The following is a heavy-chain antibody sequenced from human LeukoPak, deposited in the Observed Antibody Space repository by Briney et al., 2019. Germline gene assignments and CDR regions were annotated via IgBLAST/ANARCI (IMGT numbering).Heavy chain of an antibody. V-gene: IGHV3-74*01. CDR2: INTDGSYT. J-gene: IGHJ4*02. CDR3: ARGGLLSRY. CDR1: GFTFDDYA. D-gene: IGHD1-26*01. Sequence: GGSLRLSCAASGFTFDDYAMHWVRQAPGKGLVWVSHINTDGSYTRYADSVKGRFTIARDNAKSTLYLQMNSLRAEDTAVYYCARGGLLSRYWGQGTLVTVSS.